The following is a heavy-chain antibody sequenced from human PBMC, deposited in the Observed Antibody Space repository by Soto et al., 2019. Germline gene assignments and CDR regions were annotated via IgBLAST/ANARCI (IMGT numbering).Heavy chain of an antibody. CDR3: ARHRSSSNEVTYYYGMDV. Sequence: GESLKISCKGSGYSFTSYWISWERQVPGKGLEWMGRMDPSDSSANYSPSFQGHVTISADKSITTAYLQWSSLRASDTAMYYCARHRSSSNEVTYYYGMDVWAQGTTVTVSS. CDR1: GYSFTSYW. CDR2: MDPSDSSA. J-gene: IGHJ6*02. V-gene: IGHV5-10-1*01. D-gene: IGHD6-13*01.